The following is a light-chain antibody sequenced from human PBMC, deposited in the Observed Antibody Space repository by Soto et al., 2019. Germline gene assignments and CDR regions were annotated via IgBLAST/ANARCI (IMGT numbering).Light chain of an antibody. J-gene: IGKJ5*01. CDR3: QQYGNSPIT. V-gene: IGKV3-20*01. Sequence: TQSPSSLSASVGDRVTITCRASQSIGSNLSWYQQKPGQTPRLLIYDASNRATGIPARFSGSGSGTDFTLTISRLEPEDFAVYYCQQYGNSPITFGQGTRLEI. CDR1: QSIGSN. CDR2: DAS.